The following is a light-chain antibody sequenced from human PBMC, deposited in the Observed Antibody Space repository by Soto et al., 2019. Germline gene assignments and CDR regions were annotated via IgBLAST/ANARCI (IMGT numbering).Light chain of an antibody. Sequence: EIVLTQSPATLSLSPGERATLSFRASQSVSSYLAWYQQKPGQAPRLLIYDASNRATGIPARFSGSGSGTDFTLTISSLEPEDFAVYYCPQRSNWPLTFGQGTKVDIK. CDR1: QSVSSY. CDR3: PQRSNWPLT. V-gene: IGKV3-11*01. J-gene: IGKJ1*01. CDR2: DAS.